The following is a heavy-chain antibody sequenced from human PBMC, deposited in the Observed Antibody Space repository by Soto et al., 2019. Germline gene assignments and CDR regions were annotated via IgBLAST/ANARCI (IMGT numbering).Heavy chain of an antibody. J-gene: IGHJ5*02. D-gene: IGHD6-6*01. CDR2: IIPIFGTA. V-gene: IGHV1-69*13. CDR1: GGTFSSYA. CDR3: ARDPYSSSSNWFDP. Sequence: AVKVSCKASGGTFSSYAISWVRQAPGQGLEWMGGIIPIFGTANYAQKFQGRVTITADESTSTAYMELSSLRSEDTAVYYCARDPYSSSSNWFDPWGQGTLVTVSS.